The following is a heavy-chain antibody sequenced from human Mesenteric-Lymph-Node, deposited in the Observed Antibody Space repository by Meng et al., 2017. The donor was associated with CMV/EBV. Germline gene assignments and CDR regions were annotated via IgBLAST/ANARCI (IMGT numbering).Heavy chain of an antibody. CDR3: ARGSSYDILTGYFDY. J-gene: IGHJ4*02. V-gene: IGHV4-34*02. Sequence: QVQLQQWGAGLLKPSETLSVTGAVYGGSFSGYYWNWIRQSPEKGLEWIGEINHSGSTTYNPSFTSRIIISVDTSTDQISLNMSSVTAADTAVYYCARGSSYDILTGYFDYWGQGALVTVSS. D-gene: IGHD3-9*01. CDR1: GGSFSGYY. CDR2: INHSGST.